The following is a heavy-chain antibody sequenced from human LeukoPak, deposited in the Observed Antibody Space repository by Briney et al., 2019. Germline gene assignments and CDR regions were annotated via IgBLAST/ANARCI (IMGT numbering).Heavy chain of an antibody. Sequence: GGSLRLSCTASGFTFGDYTMKWFRQAPGKGLEWVGFIRSKDYGGTTEYAASVKDIFSISRDDSKCIAYLQMNSLKTEDTAVYYCTREWELPGSDFDYWGQGTLVTASS. J-gene: IGHJ4*02. CDR1: GFTFGDYT. CDR2: IRSKDYGGTT. V-gene: IGHV3-49*03. D-gene: IGHD1-26*01. CDR3: TREWELPGSDFDY.